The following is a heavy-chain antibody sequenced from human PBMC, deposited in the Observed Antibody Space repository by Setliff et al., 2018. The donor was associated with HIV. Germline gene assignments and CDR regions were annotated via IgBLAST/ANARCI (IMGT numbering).Heavy chain of an antibody. CDR3: ARGRGSSSSWPIDY. V-gene: IGHV4-61*10. CDR2: FDSTGGT. D-gene: IGHD6-13*01. Sequence: SETLSLTCAVSGDSVRSRPYYWNWIRQPAGKGLEWIGRFDSTGGTDYNPSLKSRVTISIDTSKNQFSLKLSSVTAADTAVYFCARGRGSSSSWPIDYWGQGTLVTVSS. CDR1: GDSVRSRPYY. J-gene: IGHJ4*02.